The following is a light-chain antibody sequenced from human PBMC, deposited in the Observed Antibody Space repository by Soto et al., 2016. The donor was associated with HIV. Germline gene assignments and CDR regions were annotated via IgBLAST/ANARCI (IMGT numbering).Light chain of an antibody. CDR2: QTS. J-gene: IGKJ1*01. Sequence: DIQMTQSPSALSAFVGDRITITCRASQSVARWLAWYQQKPGNAPRVLIDQTSTLERGVPSRFSGSGSGTQFTLTISSLQPDDSATYFCQQYVSHSTFGQGTKVEIK. CDR3: QQYVSHST. CDR1: QSVARW. V-gene: IGKV1-5*03.